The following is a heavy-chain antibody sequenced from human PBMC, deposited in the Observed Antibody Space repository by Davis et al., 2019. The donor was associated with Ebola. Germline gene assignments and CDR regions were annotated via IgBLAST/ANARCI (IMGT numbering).Heavy chain of an antibody. V-gene: IGHV3-48*04. D-gene: IGHD6-13*01. CDR2: ISSSGSTI. Sequence: GGSLRLSCAAPGFTFSSYSMNWVRQAPGKGLEWVSYISSSGSTIYYADSVKGRFTISRDNAKNSLYLQMNSLRAEDTAVYYCARRRYSSSWYFSYGMDVWGQGTTVTVSS. J-gene: IGHJ6*02. CDR3: ARRRYSSSWYFSYGMDV. CDR1: GFTFSSYS.